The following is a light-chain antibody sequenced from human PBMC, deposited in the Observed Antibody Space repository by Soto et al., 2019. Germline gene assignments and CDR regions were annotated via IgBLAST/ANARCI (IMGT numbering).Light chain of an antibody. CDR3: QSYDSSLSSWV. CDR2: GNS. CDR1: SSNIGAGYD. Sequence: QSVLTQPPSVSGAPGQRVTISCTGSSSNIGAGYDVHWYQQLPGTAPKLLIYGNSNRPSGVPDRFSGSKSGTSASLANTGLQAEYEADYYCQSYDSSLSSWVFGGGTKLTVL. V-gene: IGLV1-40*01. J-gene: IGLJ3*02.